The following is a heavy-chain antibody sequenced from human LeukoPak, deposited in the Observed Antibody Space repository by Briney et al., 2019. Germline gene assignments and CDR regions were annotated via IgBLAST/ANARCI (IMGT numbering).Heavy chain of an antibody. CDR2: IYYSGST. CDR1: GGSISSGGYY. D-gene: IGHD3-22*01. J-gene: IGHJ4*02. V-gene: IGHV4-31*03. CDR3: ASTSLYYYDSSGYSPPFN. Sequence: NPSETLSLTCTVSGGSISSGGYYWSWIRQHPGKGLEWIGYIYYSGSTYYNPSLKSRVTISVDTSKNQFSLKLSSVTAADTAVYYCASTSLYYYDSSGYSPPFNWGQGTLVTVSS.